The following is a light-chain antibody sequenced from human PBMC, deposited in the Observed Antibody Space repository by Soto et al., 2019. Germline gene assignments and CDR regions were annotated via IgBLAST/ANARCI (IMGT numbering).Light chain of an antibody. Sequence: QSVLTQPASVSGSPGQSITISCTGTSSDVGGYNYVSWYQHHPGKAPKLMIYVVSNRPSGVSNRFSGSKSGNTASLAISGLQAEDEADYYCSSYTSISTYVFGTGTKVTVL. CDR3: SSYTSISTYV. J-gene: IGLJ1*01. CDR1: SSDVGGYNY. CDR2: VVS. V-gene: IGLV2-14*01.